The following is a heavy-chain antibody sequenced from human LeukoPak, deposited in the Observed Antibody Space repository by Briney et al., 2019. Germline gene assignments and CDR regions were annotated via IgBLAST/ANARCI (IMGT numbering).Heavy chain of an antibody. V-gene: IGHV4-31*03. J-gene: IGHJ5*02. D-gene: IGHD3-10*01. CDR1: GDSIINGSYY. CDR3: ARDGRLWFGETNWFDP. CDR2: IYYSGST. Sequence: SETLSLTCTVSGDSIINGSYYWSWIRQPPGKGLEWIGCIYYSGSTNYNPSLKSRVIISLDTSKNQLSLKLSSLTAADTAFYYCARDGRLWFGETNWFDPWGQGTLVTVSS.